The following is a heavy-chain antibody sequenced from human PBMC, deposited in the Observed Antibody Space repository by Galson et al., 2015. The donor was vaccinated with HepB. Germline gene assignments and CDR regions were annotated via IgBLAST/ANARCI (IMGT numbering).Heavy chain of an antibody. J-gene: IGHJ4*02. CDR3: AGAGYCRSTYCFFAY. Sequence: CAISGDSVSGNIVSWNWIRQSPSRGLEWLGRTYFRSKWYYDYAVSVKSRITINPDTSANQFSLQLHSVTPEDTAVYYCAGAGYCRSTYCFFAYWGQGTLVTVSS. CDR1: GDSVSGNIVS. V-gene: IGHV6-1*01. D-gene: IGHD2-2*01. CDR2: TYFRSKWYY.